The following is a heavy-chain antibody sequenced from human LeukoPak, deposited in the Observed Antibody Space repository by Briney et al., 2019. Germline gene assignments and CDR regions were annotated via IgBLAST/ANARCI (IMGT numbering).Heavy chain of an antibody. CDR3: ARDQWMEYSSSWYGVDWLDP. D-gene: IGHD6-13*01. J-gene: IGHJ5*02. CDR2: ISAYNGNT. Sequence: GASVKVSCKASGYTFTSYGISWVRQAPGQGLEWMGWISAYNGNTNYAQNLQDRVTMTTDTSTSTAYMELRSLRSDDTAVYYCARDQWMEYSSSWYGVDWLDPWGQGTLVIVSS. CDR1: GYTFTSYG. V-gene: IGHV1-18*01.